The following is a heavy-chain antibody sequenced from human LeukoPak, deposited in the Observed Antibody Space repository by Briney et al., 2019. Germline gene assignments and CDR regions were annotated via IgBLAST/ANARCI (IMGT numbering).Heavy chain of an antibody. CDR2: INANSGGT. Sequence: ASVKVSCKASGYTFTGYYMHWVRQAPGQGLEWMGWINANSGGTDYAQKFQDRVTMTRDASISTAYIELSRLTSDDTAVYYCARDGHGGNSFDYWGQGTLVTVSS. CDR3: ARDGHGGNSFDY. CDR1: GYTFTGYY. V-gene: IGHV1-2*02. D-gene: IGHD4-23*01. J-gene: IGHJ4*02.